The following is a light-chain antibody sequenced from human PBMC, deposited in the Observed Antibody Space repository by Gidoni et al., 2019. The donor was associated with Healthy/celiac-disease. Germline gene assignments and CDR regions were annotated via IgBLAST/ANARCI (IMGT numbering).Light chain of an antibody. CDR1: QSISSY. V-gene: IGKV1-39*01. Sequence: DIQMTQSPSSPSASVGDRVTITCRASQSISSYLNWYQQKPGKAPKLLIYAASSLQSGVPSRFSGSGSGTDFTLTISSLQPEDFATYYCQQSYSTPRTFGQGTQVEIK. CDR2: AAS. CDR3: QQSYSTPRT. J-gene: IGKJ1*01.